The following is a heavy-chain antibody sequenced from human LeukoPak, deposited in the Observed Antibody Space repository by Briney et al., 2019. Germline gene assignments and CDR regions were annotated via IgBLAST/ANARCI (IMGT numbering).Heavy chain of an antibody. CDR3: ARAVVGSGSPTFDY. D-gene: IGHD3-10*01. J-gene: IGHJ4*02. Sequence: GGSLRLSCAASGFTFSSYGMHWVRQAPGKGLEWVAVIWYDGSNKYYAGSVKGRFTISRDNSKNTLYLQMNSLRAEDTAVYYCARAVVGSGSPTFDYWGQGTLVTVSS. CDR2: IWYDGSNK. CDR1: GFTFSSYG. V-gene: IGHV3-33*01.